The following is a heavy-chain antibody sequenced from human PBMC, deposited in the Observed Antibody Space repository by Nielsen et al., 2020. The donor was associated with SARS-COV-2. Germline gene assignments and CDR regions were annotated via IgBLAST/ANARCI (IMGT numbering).Heavy chain of an antibody. Sequence: SLKISCAASGFTFDDYAMHWVRQVPGKGLEYVSSIRWNSGDIGYADSVKGRFTISRDNPKNSLYLQMDSLRVEDTALYYCAKGVGGGYHFDYWGQGTLVTVSS. J-gene: IGHJ4*02. D-gene: IGHD3-16*01. CDR2: IRWNSGDI. CDR1: GFTFDDYA. CDR3: AKGVGGGYHFDY. V-gene: IGHV3-9*01.